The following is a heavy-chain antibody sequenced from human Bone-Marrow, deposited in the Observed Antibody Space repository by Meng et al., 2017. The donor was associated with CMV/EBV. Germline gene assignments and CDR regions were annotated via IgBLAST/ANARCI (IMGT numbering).Heavy chain of an antibody. D-gene: IGHD6-19*01. Sequence: ASVKVSCKASGYSFSTYGVSWVRQAPGQGLEWMGWISANIGNTNYPQNFQGRVTLTTDASTSTAHMEVRSLRSDDTAVYYCARQQWLFYPMDVWGQGTTVTVSS. CDR2: ISANIGNT. V-gene: IGHV1-18*01. CDR1: GYSFSTYG. CDR3: ARQQWLFYPMDV. J-gene: IGHJ6*02.